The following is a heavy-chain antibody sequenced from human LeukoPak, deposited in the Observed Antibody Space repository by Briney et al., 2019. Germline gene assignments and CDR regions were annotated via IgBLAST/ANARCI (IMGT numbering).Heavy chain of an antibody. V-gene: IGHV2-5*02. CDR1: GFSLSTSGVG. Sequence: ESGPTLVNPTQTLTLTCTFSGFSLSTSGVGVGWIRQPPGKALEWLALIYWDDDKRYSPSLKSRLTITKDTSKNQVVLTMTNMDPVDTATCYCAHRRYDILTGYSAFDYWGQGTLVTVSS. D-gene: IGHD3-9*01. CDR3: AHRRYDILTGYSAFDY. J-gene: IGHJ4*02. CDR2: IYWDDDK.